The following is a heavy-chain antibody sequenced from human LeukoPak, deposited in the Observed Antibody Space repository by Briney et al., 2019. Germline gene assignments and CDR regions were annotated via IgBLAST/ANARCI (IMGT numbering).Heavy chain of an antibody. Sequence: GGSLRLSCAASGFTFSTYSMNWVRQAPGKGLEWVSSISSSSSYTSYADSVKGRFTISRDNAKNSLYLQMNGLRAEDTALYYCARVLIGTSTHYYYYIDVWGQGTTVTVSS. CDR1: GFTFSTYS. CDR3: ARVLIGTSTHYYYYIDV. V-gene: IGHV3-21*01. J-gene: IGHJ6*03. D-gene: IGHD2-2*01. CDR2: ISSSSSYT.